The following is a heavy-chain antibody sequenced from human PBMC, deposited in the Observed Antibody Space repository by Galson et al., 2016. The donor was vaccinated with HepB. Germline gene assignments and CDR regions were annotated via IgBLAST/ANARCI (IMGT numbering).Heavy chain of an antibody. D-gene: IGHD1-20*01. CDR1: GFTLSDFA. Sequence: SLRLSCAASGFTLSDFALSWFRQPPGKGLEWLGFIRRKAHAGSTEYAASVRGRFTISRDDSKSIAFLQLNSLKTEDTAVYYCTRDNGWPSNNWNDRLDFHGMDVWGQGTTVIVSS. CDR2: IRRKAHAGST. CDR3: TRDNGWPSNNWNDRLDFHGMDV. J-gene: IGHJ6*02. V-gene: IGHV3-49*03.